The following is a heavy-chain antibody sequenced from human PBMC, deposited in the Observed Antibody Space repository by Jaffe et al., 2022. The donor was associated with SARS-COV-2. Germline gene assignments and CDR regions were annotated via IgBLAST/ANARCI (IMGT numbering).Heavy chain of an antibody. CDR2: INPSGGST. V-gene: IGHV1-46*01. CDR3: ARDRSPGSQEAVGMDV. CDR1: GYTFTSYY. Sequence: QVQLVQSGAEVKKPGASVKVSCKASGYTFTSYYMHWVRQAPGQGLEWMGIINPSGGSTSYAQKFQGRVTMTRDTSTSTVHMELSSLRSEDTVVYYCARDRSPGSQEAVGMDVWGQGTTVTVSS. D-gene: IGHD1-26*01. J-gene: IGHJ6*02.